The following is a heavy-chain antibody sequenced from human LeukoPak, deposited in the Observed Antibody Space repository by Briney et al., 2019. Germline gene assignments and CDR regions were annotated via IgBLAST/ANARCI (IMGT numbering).Heavy chain of an antibody. D-gene: IGHD3-10*01. CDR2: IIPILGIA. CDR3: ARDPGNYGSGSHRTKNWFDP. V-gene: IGHV1-69*04. J-gene: IGHJ5*02. CDR1: GGTFSSYA. Sequence: SVKVSCKASGGTFSSYAISWVRQAPGQGLEWMGRIIPILGIANYAQKFQGRVTITADKSTSTAYMELSSLRSEDTAVYYCARDPGNYGSGSHRTKNWFDPWGQGTLVTVSS.